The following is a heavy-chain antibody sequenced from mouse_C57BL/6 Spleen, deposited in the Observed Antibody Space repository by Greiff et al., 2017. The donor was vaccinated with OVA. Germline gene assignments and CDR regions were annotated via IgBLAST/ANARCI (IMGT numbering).Heavy chain of an antibody. CDR2: ILPGSGST. Sequence: QVQLQQSGAELMKPGASVKLSCKATGYTFTGYWIEWVKQRPGHGLEWIGEILPGSGSTNYNEKFKGKATFTADTSSNTAYMQLSSLTTDDSAIYYCARLITTVWYFDVWGTGTTVTVSS. J-gene: IGHJ1*03. D-gene: IGHD1-1*01. CDR1: GYTFTGYW. CDR3: ARLITTVWYFDV. V-gene: IGHV1-9*01.